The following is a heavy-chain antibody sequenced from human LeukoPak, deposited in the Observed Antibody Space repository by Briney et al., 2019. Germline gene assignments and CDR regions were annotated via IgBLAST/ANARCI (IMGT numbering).Heavy chain of an antibody. J-gene: IGHJ5*02. V-gene: IGHV3-23*01. CDR3: AKAPIAALAYNWFDP. CDR2: ISGSGGST. Sequence: PGGSLRLSCAASGFTFSSYAMSWVRQAPGKGLEWVSAISGSGGSTYYADSVKGRFTISGDNSKNTLYLQMNSLRAEDTAVYYCAKAPIAALAYNWFDPWGQGTLVTVSS. CDR1: GFTFSSYA. D-gene: IGHD6-6*01.